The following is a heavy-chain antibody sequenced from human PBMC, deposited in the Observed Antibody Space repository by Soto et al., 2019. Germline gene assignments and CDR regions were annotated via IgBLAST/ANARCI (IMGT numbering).Heavy chain of an antibody. CDR2: ISYDGSNK. D-gene: IGHD2-8*02. V-gene: IGHV3-30*18. CDR3: AKSTGGTANGMGV. Sequence: GGSLRLSCAASGFQFSSFGMHWVRQAPGKGLEWVAVISYDGSNKYYADSVKGRFTISRDNSKNTLFLQMNSLRAEDTALYYCAKSTGGTANGMGVWGQGTTVTVSS. CDR1: GFQFSSFG. J-gene: IGHJ6*02.